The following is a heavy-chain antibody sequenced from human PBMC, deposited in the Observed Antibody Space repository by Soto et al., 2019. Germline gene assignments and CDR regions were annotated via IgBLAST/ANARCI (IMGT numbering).Heavy chain of an antibody. CDR1: GGSFIGYY. CDR3: ARAWSYVDS. CDR2: INHSGDT. D-gene: IGHD3-10*01. V-gene: IGHV4-34*01. J-gene: IGHJ5*01. Sequence: QVQLQQWGAGLLKPSETLSLTCAVHGGSFIGYYLTWIRQSPGKGLEWIGEINHSGDTRYNPSLQSRVTISLDPSQNQFSLNVSSVIAADTAVYYWARAWSYVDSWGQGVLVTVSS.